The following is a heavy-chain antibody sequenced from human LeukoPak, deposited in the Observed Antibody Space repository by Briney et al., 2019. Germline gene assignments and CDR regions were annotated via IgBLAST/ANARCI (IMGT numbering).Heavy chain of an antibody. Sequence: GGSLRLSCAASGFTFSSSSMNWVRQAPGKGLEWVSSISGSSSYIYYADSVKGRFTISRDSAKTSVYLQMNSLRAEDTAVYYCTRGMTTVTTAFDSWGQGTLVTVSS. CDR1: GFTFSSSS. J-gene: IGHJ4*02. D-gene: IGHD4-17*01. CDR3: TRGMTTVTTAFDS. CDR2: ISGSSSYI. V-gene: IGHV3-21*01.